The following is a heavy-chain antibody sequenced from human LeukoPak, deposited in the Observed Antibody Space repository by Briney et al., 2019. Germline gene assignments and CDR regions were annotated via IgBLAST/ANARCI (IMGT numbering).Heavy chain of an antibody. Sequence: GSSVKVSCKASGGTFSSYAISWVRQAPGQGLEWMGRFIPILGIANYAQKFQGRVTITADESTSTAYMELSSLRSEDTAVYYCAREEARVSWGQGTLVTVSS. D-gene: IGHD3-10*01. CDR2: FIPILGIA. CDR1: GGTFSSYA. CDR3: AREEARVS. V-gene: IGHV1-69*04. J-gene: IGHJ5*02.